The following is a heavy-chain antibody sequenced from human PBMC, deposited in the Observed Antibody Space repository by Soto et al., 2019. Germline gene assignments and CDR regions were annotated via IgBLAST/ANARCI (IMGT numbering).Heavy chain of an antibody. V-gene: IGHV1-18*01. CDR1: GYTFFTYD. CDR2: SSTYSGDT. D-gene: IGHD5-12*01. J-gene: IGHJ5*02. Sequence: QVHLVQSGVEVKTPGASVKVSCQASGYTFFTYDISWVRQAPGKGLAWMGWSSTYSGDTKYAQKFQGRVTMTTTTSTTTAYLELRSLRADDTAVYYCARHHGPTTSENWFAPWGQGTLVTVSS. CDR3: ARHHGPTTSENWFAP.